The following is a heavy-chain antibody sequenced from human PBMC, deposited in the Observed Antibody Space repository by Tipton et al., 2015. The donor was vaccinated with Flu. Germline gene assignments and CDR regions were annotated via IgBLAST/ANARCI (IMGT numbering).Heavy chain of an antibody. CDR1: GASISSHY. V-gene: IGHV4-34*01. Sequence: TLSLTCDVDGASISSHYWSWIRQSPGKGLEWIGEIDHTGNTNYNPSLESRLTISVDRSKKQFSLKVRSVTAADTAVYFCAGRTYSASYPGLAFWGQGTAVTVSS. J-gene: IGHJ6*02. CDR3: AGRTYSASYPGLAF. CDR2: IDHTGNT. D-gene: IGHD4-11*01.